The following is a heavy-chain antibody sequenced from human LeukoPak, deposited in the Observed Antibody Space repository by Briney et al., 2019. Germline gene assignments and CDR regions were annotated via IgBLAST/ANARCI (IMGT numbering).Heavy chain of an antibody. Sequence: GSLRLSCAASGFTVSSNYMSWVRQAPGKGLEWVSVIYSGGSKYYADSVKGRFTISRDNSKNTLYLQMNSLRAEDTAVYYCARGISGYGARIAFDIWGQGTMVTVSS. V-gene: IGHV3-53*01. CDR3: ARGISGYGARIAFDI. J-gene: IGHJ3*02. CDR1: GFTVSSNY. D-gene: IGHD5-12*01. CDR2: IYSGGSK.